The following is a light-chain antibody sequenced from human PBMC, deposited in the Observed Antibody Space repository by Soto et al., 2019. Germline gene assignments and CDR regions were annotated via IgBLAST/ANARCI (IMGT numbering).Light chain of an antibody. V-gene: IGKV3-20*01. Sequence: DIMLTQSPGTLSLSPGERATLSCRASQSVTSTYLAWYQQKPGQAPRLLIYDASTRAPGVPDRFSGSGSGTDFTLSISRLEPEDFAVYFCQQFDGSPWTFGQGTKVDIK. CDR3: QQFDGSPWT. CDR1: QSVTSTY. J-gene: IGKJ1*01. CDR2: DAS.